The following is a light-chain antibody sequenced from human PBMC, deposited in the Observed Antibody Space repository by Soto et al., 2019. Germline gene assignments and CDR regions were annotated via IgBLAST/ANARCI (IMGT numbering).Light chain of an antibody. V-gene: IGLV2-14*01. CDR1: SGDSGSYNH. Sequence: QSVRTQPALVSGPPGLAVTISCTGTSGDSGSYNHFSWYQQHPDNAPKRKLYEVNDRPYGVHDRFSGSKSGNTASLTSSGLQAEDEAEYYCSSYTNINTRACVFGTGTKVTVL. CDR3: SSYTNINTRACV. J-gene: IGLJ1*01. CDR2: EVN.